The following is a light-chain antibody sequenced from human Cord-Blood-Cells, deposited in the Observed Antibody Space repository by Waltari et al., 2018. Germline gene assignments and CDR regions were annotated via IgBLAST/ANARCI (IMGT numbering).Light chain of an antibody. Sequence: DIQMTESPSSLSASVGDRVRITCRARQSISSYLNWYQQNPGKAPKLLIYAASSLQSGVPSRFSGSGSGTDFTLTISSLQPEDFATYYCQQSYSTPPGSWTFGQGTKVEIK. V-gene: IGKV1-39*01. J-gene: IGKJ1*01. CDR2: AAS. CDR1: QSISSY. CDR3: QQSYSTPPGSWT.